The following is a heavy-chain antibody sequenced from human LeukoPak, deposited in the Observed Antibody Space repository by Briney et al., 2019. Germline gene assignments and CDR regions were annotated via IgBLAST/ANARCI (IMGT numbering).Heavy chain of an antibody. V-gene: IGHV3-7*01. CDR2: IKQDGSEK. J-gene: IGHJ4*02. CDR3: ARDQYSSSWYPLSGD. Sequence: GGSLRLSCATSGFTFSSYWMGWVRQAPGKGLEWLANIKQDGSEKYYVDSVKGRFTISRDNAKNSLYLQMNSLRAEDTAVYYCARDQYSSSWYPLSGDWGQGTLVTVSS. CDR1: GFTFSSYW. D-gene: IGHD6-13*01.